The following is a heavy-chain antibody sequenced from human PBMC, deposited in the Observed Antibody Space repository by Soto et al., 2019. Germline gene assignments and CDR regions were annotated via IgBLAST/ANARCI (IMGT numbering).Heavy chain of an antibody. V-gene: IGHV1-24*01. CDR3: ARDLWGYCGTDCYPLDV. D-gene: IGHD2-21*02. CDR1: GYTLTELS. CDR2: FDPEDGET. Sequence: ASVKVSCKVSGYTLTELSMHWVRQAPGKGLEWMGGFDPEDGETIYAQKFQGRVTMTEDTSTDTAYMELTSLRSDDTAVYYCARDLWGYCGTDCYPLDVWGQGTTVTVSS. J-gene: IGHJ6*02.